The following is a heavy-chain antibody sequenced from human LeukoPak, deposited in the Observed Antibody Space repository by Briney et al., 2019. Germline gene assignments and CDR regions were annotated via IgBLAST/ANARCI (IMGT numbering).Heavy chain of an antibody. CDR3: ARHGRYYDSSGYSDDAFDI. J-gene: IGHJ3*02. Sequence: PSETLSLTCTVSGGSISSYYWSWIRQLPGKGLEWIGYIYYSGSTNYNPSLKSRVTISVDTSKNQFSLKLSSVTAADTAVYYCARHGRYYDSSGYSDDAFDIWGQGTMVTVSS. CDR2: IYYSGST. D-gene: IGHD3-22*01. V-gene: IGHV4-59*08. CDR1: GGSISSYY.